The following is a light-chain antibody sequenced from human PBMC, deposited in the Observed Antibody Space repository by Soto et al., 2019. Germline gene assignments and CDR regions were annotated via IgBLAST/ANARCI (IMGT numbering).Light chain of an antibody. CDR2: SNS. J-gene: IGLJ2*01. Sequence: QSALTQPPSVSGAPGQRVTISCSGTSSNIGAGYNVHWYQQLPGTAPKLLIYSNSDRPSGVPDRFSGSKSGTSASLAITGLQAEDEADYYCQSFDTTLSGVLFGGGTQLTVL. V-gene: IGLV1-40*01. CDR3: QSFDTTLSGVL. CDR1: SSNIGAGYN.